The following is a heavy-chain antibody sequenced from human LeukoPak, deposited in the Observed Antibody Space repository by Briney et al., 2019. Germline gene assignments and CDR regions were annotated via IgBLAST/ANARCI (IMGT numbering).Heavy chain of an antibody. J-gene: IGHJ4*02. Sequence: PGRSLRLSCAASGFTFRSYGMHWVRQAPGKGLEWVAVISYDASNKYYADSVKGRFTISRDNSKNTVYLQMNSLRAEDTAVYYCAKVGDGYNNFDYWGQGTLVTVSS. CDR3: AKVGDGYNNFDY. CDR2: ISYDASNK. D-gene: IGHD5-24*01. CDR1: GFTFRSYG. V-gene: IGHV3-30*18.